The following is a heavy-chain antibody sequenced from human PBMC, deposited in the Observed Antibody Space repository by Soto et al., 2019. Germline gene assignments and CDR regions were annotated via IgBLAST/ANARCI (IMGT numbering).Heavy chain of an antibody. CDR3: ATPGGDGYGYYDS. J-gene: IGHJ4*02. V-gene: IGHV1-18*01. D-gene: IGHD2-21*02. Sequence: QVQLVQSGAEVKKPGASVKVSCKASGYTFTSYGISWVRQAPGQGLEWMGWISAYNGNTNYAQKLQGRVTMTTDTSTSNADMEIRSLRSDDAPVYSCATPGGDGYGYYDSWGQGPLVTVSS. CDR1: GYTFTSYG. CDR2: ISAYNGNT.